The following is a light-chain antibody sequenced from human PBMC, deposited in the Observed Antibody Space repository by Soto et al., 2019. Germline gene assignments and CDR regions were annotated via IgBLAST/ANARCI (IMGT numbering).Light chain of an antibody. CDR1: QSISSW. CDR2: KAS. CDR3: QHGWT. V-gene: IGKV1-5*03. Sequence: DIQMTQSPSTLSASVGDRVTITCRASQSISSWLAWYQQKPGKAPKLLIYKASSLESGVPSRFSGSGSGTEFTLTISSLQPDDFATYYCQHGWTFGQGTTVEIK. J-gene: IGKJ1*01.